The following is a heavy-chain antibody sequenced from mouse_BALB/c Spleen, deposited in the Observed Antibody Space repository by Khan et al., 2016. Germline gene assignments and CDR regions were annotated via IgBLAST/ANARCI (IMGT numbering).Heavy chain of an antibody. CDR3: ARTPLYYGSSYWYFDV. J-gene: IGHJ1*01. D-gene: IGHD1-1*01. CDR2: ISSGSSTI. CDR1: GFTFSSFG. Sequence: EVELVESGGGLVQPGGSRKLSCAASGFTFSSFGMHWVRQAPEKGLEWVAYISSGSSTIYYAVTVKGRFPLSRDNPKNTLFLQMTSLRSEDTAMYYCARTPLYYGSSYWYFDVWGAGTTVTVSS. V-gene: IGHV5-17*02.